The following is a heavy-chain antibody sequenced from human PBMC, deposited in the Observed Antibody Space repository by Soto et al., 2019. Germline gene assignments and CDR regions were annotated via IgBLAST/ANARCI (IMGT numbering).Heavy chain of an antibody. CDR1: GFTFSNYG. CDR2: IWYDGSNK. CDR3: ARDWGGATRTRTVAPDY. V-gene: IGHV3-33*01. J-gene: IGHJ4*02. Sequence: QEQLVESGGGVVQPGRSLRLSCAASGFTFSNYGMHWVRQAPGKGLEWAAVIWYDGSNKYYADSVKGRFTISRDNSNNTVNREMNRLRAEDTAVYYCARDWGGATRTRTVAPDYWGQGTLVTVSS. D-gene: IGHD2-21*01.